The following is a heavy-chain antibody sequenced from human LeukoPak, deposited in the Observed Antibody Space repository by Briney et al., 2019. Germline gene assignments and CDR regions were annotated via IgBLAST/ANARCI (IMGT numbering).Heavy chain of an antibody. CDR1: GFTVSSNY. V-gene: IGHV3-66*01. D-gene: IGHD2-8*01. CDR2: IYTSGST. Sequence: GRSLRLSCAASGFTVSSNYMSWVRQAPGKGLEWVSVIYTSGSTYYADSVKGRFTISRDNSQNTLYLQMNSLRAEDTAVYYCTKGLWAGVSAARDWGQGALVTVSS. CDR3: TKGLWAGVSAARD. J-gene: IGHJ4*02.